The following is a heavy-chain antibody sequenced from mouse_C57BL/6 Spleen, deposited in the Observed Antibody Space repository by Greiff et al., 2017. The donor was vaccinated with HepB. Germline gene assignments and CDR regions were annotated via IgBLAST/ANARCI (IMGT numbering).Heavy chain of an antibody. Sequence: EVQLQQSGPELVKPGASVKISCKASGYSFTGYYMNWVKQSPEKSLEWIGEINPSTGGTTYNQKFKAKATLTVDKSSSTAYMQLKSLTSEDSAVYYCASVTAYFDVWGTGTTVTVSS. D-gene: IGHD1-2*01. V-gene: IGHV1-42*01. CDR3: ASVTAYFDV. CDR2: INPSTGGT. J-gene: IGHJ1*03. CDR1: GYSFTGYY.